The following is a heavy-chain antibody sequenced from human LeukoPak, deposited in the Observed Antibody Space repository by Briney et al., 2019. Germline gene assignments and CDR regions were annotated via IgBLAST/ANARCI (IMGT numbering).Heavy chain of an antibody. V-gene: IGHV5-51*01. J-gene: IGHJ6*02. CDR3: ARNGYGDYDEYYYGMDV. Sequence: GESLKISCKGSGYSFTSYWIGWVRQMPGKGLEWMGIIYPGDSDTRYSPSFQGQVTISADKSISTAYLQWSSLKASDTAMYYCARNGYGDYDEYYYGMDVWGQGTTVTVSS. CDR2: IYPGDSDT. CDR1: GYSFTSYW. D-gene: IGHD4-17*01.